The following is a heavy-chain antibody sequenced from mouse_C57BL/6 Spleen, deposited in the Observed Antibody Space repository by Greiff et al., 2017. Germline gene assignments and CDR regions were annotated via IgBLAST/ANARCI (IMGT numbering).Heavy chain of an antibody. D-gene: IGHD4-1*01. CDR3: ARPLRLAYYAMDY. J-gene: IGHJ4*01. V-gene: IGHV5-17*01. CDR1: GFTFSDYG. Sequence: EVMLVESGGGLVKPGGSLKLSCAASGFTFSDYGMHWVRQAPEKGLEWVAYISSGSSTIYYADTVKGRFTISRDNAKNTLFLQMTSLRSEDTAMYYCARPLRLAYYAMDYWGQGTSVTVSS. CDR2: ISSGSSTI.